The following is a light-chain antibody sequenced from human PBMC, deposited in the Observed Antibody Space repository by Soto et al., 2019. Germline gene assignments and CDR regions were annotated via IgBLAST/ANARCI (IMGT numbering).Light chain of an antibody. CDR2: DVS. CDR1: SSDVGGYNY. V-gene: IGLV2-14*01. Sequence: QSVLTQPASVSGSPGQSITISCTGTSSDVGGYNYVSWYQQHPGKAPKLMIYDVSNRPSGVSNRFSGSKSGNTASLTISGLQPEHDADYYCISYSSSSTLVVFAAGTKLTLL. CDR3: ISYSSSSTLVV. J-gene: IGLJ2*01.